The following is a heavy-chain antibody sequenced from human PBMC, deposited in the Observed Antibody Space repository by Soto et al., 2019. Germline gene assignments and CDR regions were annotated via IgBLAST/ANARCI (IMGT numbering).Heavy chain of an antibody. J-gene: IGHJ6*02. CDR2: IIPIFGTA. V-gene: IGHV1-69*01. CDR1: GGTFSSYA. CDR3: ASRPVDGTRPLVPPYYGMDV. D-gene: IGHD2-2*01. Sequence: QVQLVQSGAEVKKPGSSVKVSCTASGGTFSSYAISWVRQAPGQGLEWMGGIIPIFGTANYAQKFQGRVTITADESTSTAYMELSSLRSEDTAVYYCASRPVDGTRPLVPPYYGMDVWGQGTTVTGSS.